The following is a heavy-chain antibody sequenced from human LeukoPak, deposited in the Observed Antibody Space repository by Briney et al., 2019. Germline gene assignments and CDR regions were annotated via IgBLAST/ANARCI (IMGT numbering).Heavy chain of an antibody. V-gene: IGHV4-31*03. D-gene: IGHD6-13*01. J-gene: IGHJ4*02. Sequence: SETLSLTCTVSGGSISSGGYYWSWIRQHPGKGLEWIGYIYYSGSTYYNPSLKSRVTISVDTSKNQLSLKLSSVTAADTAVYYCARAEASNEGAAAGIYYFDYWGQGTLVTVSS. CDR2: IYYSGST. CDR1: GGSISSGGYY. CDR3: ARAEASNEGAAAGIYYFDY.